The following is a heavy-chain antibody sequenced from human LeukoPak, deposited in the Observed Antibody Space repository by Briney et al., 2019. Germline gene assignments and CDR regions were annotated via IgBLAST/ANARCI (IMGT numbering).Heavy chain of an antibody. V-gene: IGHV4-34*01. CDR1: GGSFSGYY. J-gene: IGHJ4*02. CDR3: ARFFNRRAFDY. Sequence: PSETLSLTCAVYGGSFSGYYWSWIRQPPGKGLEWIGEINHSGSTNYNPSLKSRVTISVDTSKNQFSLKLSSVTAADTAVYYCARFFNRRAFDYWGQGTLVTVSS. CDR2: INHSGST. D-gene: IGHD1-14*01.